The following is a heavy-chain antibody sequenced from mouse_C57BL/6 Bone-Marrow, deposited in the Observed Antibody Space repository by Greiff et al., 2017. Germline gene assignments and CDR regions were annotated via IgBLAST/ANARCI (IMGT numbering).Heavy chain of an antibody. J-gene: IGHJ2*01. CDR1: GYTFTSYG. V-gene: IGHV1-81*01. Sequence: VQLQQSGAELARPGASVKLSCKASGYTFTSYGISWVKQRTGQGLEWIGEIYPRSGNTYYNEKFKGKATLTADKSSSTAYMELRSLTSEDSAVYFCARSGGWLLRDFDYWGQGTTLSVSS. CDR3: ARSGGWLLRDFDY. CDR2: IYPRSGNT. D-gene: IGHD2-3*01.